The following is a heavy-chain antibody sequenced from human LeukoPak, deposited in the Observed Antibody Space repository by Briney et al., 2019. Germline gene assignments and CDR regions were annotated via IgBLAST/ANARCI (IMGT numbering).Heavy chain of an antibody. CDR3: AKDLAATTVFDY. CDR1: GFTVSSNY. CDR2: IYSGGST. J-gene: IGHJ4*02. V-gene: IGHV3-53*01. D-gene: IGHD2-15*01. Sequence: PGGSLRLSCAASGFTVSSNYMSWVRQAPGKGLEWVSVIYSGGSTYYADSVKGRFTISRDNSKNTLYLQMNSLRAEDTAVYYCAKDLAATTVFDYWGQGTLVTVSS.